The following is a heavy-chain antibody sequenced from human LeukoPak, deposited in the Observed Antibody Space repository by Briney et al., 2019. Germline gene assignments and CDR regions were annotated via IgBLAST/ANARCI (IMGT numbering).Heavy chain of an antibody. CDR3: ARVYYDILTGYYPPSD. V-gene: IGHV1-8*01. J-gene: IGHJ4*02. CDR2: MNPNSGNT. Sequence: ASAKVSCKASGYTFTSYDINWVRQATGQGLEWMGWMNPNSGNTGYAQKFQGRVTMTRNTSISTAYMELSSLRSEDTAVYYCARVYYDILTGYYPPSDWGQGTLVTVSS. CDR1: GYTFTSYD. D-gene: IGHD3-9*01.